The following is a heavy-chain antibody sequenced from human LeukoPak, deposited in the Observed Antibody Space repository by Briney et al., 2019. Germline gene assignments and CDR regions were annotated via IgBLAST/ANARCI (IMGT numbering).Heavy chain of an antibody. Sequence: GGSLRLSCSASGFDSSNYWMSWVRQAPGKGLEWVSGISYSSETIGYVDSVKGRFTISRDNVRKSLYLQMNSLRIEDTALYYCAKDRGGGSQLGDAYDVWGQGTMVSVSS. D-gene: IGHD5-24*01. CDR1: GFDSSNYW. CDR3: AKDRGGGSQLGDAYDV. CDR2: ISYSSETI. V-gene: IGHV3-9*02. J-gene: IGHJ3*01.